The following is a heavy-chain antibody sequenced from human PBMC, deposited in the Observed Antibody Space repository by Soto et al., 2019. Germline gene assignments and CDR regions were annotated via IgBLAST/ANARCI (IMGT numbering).Heavy chain of an antibody. CDR1: GGSISSGGYY. V-gene: IGHV4-31*03. Sequence: PSETLSLTCTVSGGSISSGGYYWSWIRQHPGKGLEWIGYIYYSGSTYYNPSLESRVTISVDTSKNQFSLKLSSVTAADTAVYYCAREGRRLGYCSSTSCYGNWFDPWGQGTLVTVSS. CDR2: IYYSGST. D-gene: IGHD2-2*01. J-gene: IGHJ5*02. CDR3: AREGRRLGYCSSTSCYGNWFDP.